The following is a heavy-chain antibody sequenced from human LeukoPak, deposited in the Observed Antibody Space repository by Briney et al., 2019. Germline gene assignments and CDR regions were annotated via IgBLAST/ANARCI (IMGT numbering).Heavy chain of an antibody. CDR1: GYXFTTYS. Sequence: ASVKVSCRTSGYXFTTYSIHWVRRAPGQGLEWLGVINPRGDSTVYAQNFQGRVTMTSDTSTSTIYMELSGLKSEDTGLYFCARKWSSRDWFDPWGQGTLVTVSS. V-gene: IGHV1-46*01. CDR2: INPRGDST. J-gene: IGHJ5*02. CDR3: ARKWSSRDWFDP. D-gene: IGHD2-8*01.